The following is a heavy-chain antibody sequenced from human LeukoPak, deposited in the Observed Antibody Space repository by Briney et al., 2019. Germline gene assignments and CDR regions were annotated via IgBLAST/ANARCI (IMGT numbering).Heavy chain of an antibody. V-gene: IGHV3-30*18. CDR3: AKDWVRGSSVRYYFDY. CDR2: ISYDGSNK. CDR1: GFTFSSYG. J-gene: IGHJ4*02. D-gene: IGHD6-6*01. Sequence: GGSLRLSCAASGFTFSSYGMRWDRQAPGKGLEWVAVISYDGSNKYYADSVKGRFTISRDNSKNTLYLQMNSLRAEDTAVYYCAKDWVRGSSVRYYFDYWGQGTLVTVSS.